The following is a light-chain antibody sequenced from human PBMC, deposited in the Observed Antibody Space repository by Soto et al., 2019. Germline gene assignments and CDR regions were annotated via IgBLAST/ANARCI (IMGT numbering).Light chain of an antibody. CDR1: QSVSSNY. V-gene: IGKV3-20*01. CDR3: QQYGSSPLT. CDR2: GAS. Sequence: ELVLTQSPGTLSLSPGERATLSCRASQSVSSNYLSWFQQKPGQAPRLLSNGASSRATGIPDRFSGSWSGTSFSITSSRLESEDFAVYYCQQYGSSPLTFGPRTKVD. J-gene: IGKJ3*01.